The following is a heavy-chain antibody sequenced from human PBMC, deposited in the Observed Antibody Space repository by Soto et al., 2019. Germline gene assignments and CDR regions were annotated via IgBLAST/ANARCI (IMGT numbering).Heavy chain of an antibody. Sequence: EVQLVESGGGLVKPGGSLRLSCAASGFTFSSYSMNWVRQAPGKGLEWVSSISSSSSYIYYAESVKGRFTISRDHAKNSLSLQMNSLRAEDTAVYYCARDTYYYGSGSYSPWGQGTLVTVSS. V-gene: IGHV3-21*01. D-gene: IGHD3-10*01. J-gene: IGHJ5*02. CDR3: ARDTYYYGSGSYSP. CDR1: GFTFSSYS. CDR2: ISSSSSYI.